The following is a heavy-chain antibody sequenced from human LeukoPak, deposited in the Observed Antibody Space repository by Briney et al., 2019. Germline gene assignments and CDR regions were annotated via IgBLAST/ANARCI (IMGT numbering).Heavy chain of an antibody. Sequence: GGSLRLSCAASGFTVSSNYMSWVRQAPGKGLESVSVIYSGGNTYYADSVRGRFTISRDNSKNTVYFQLDSLRAEDTAVYYCARTIPYGSGRQHPGKYYFDYWGQGTLVTVSS. V-gene: IGHV3-53*01. CDR3: ARTIPYGSGRQHPGKYYFDY. J-gene: IGHJ4*02. D-gene: IGHD3-10*01. CDR2: IYSGGNT. CDR1: GFTVSSNY.